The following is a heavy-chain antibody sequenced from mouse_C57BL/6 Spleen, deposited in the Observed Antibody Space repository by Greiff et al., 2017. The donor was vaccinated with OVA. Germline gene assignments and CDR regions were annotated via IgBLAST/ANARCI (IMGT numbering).Heavy chain of an antibody. J-gene: IGHJ4*01. Sequence: QVQLQQPGAELVKPGASVKLSCKASGYTFTSYWMHWVKQRPGRGLEWIGRIDPNSGGTKYNEKFKSKATLTVDKHSSTAYMQLSSLTSEDSAVYYGAREEGHHYYAMEYWGQGTSVTVSS. CDR1: GYTFTSYW. CDR2: IDPNSGGT. CDR3: AREEGHHYYAMEY. V-gene: IGHV1-72*01. D-gene: IGHD3-3*01.